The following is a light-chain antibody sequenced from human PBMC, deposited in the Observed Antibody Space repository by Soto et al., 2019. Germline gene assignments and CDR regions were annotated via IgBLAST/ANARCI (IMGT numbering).Light chain of an antibody. CDR1: QTVNSRH. CDR3: QQFDGSRPAFT. J-gene: IGKJ2*01. V-gene: IGKV3-20*01. Sequence: ESLLTQSPGTLSLSPGERATLSCRASQTVNSRHLNWYQHKPGQAPRLLIYGAPIRAAGIPDRFSGSRSGADFSLTITRLEPEDSAVYYCQQFDGSRPAFTFGQGTKLEI. CDR2: GAP.